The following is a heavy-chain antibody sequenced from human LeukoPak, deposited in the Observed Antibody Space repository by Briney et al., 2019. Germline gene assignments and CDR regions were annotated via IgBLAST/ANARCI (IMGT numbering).Heavy chain of an antibody. CDR3: ARNAAYCLDY. Sequence: SGTLSLTCVVSGRSISNGYWWSWVRQSPGKGLEWIGEIVHSGGTNYNPSFKSRVTISVDTSRNQFSLDLTSVTAADTAMYYCARNAAYCLDYWGQGTLVTVSS. CDR2: IVHSGGT. V-gene: IGHV4-4*02. CDR1: GRSISNGYW. J-gene: IGHJ4*02. D-gene: IGHD1-26*01.